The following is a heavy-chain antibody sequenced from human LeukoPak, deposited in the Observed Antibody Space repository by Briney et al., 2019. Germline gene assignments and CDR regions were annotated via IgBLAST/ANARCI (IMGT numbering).Heavy chain of an antibody. V-gene: IGHV4-30-4*08. CDR2: IYYSGST. CDR1: GGSISSGDYY. Sequence: SETLSLTCTVSGGSISSGDYYWSWIRQPPGKGLEWIGYIYYSGSTYYNPSLKSRVTISIDTSKNQFSLKLTSVTAADTAVYYCARAAQYCSGGGCYGGFFQHWGQGTLVTVSS. CDR3: ARAAQYCSGGGCYGGFFQH. D-gene: IGHD2-15*01. J-gene: IGHJ1*01.